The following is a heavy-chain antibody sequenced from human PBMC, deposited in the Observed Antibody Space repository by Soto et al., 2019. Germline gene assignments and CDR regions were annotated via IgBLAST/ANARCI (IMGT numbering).Heavy chain of an antibody. V-gene: IGHV3-30-3*01. J-gene: IGHJ5*02. CDR2: ISHDGRIE. CDR3: ARDGLPDDFRSGGYLFYL. D-gene: IGHD3-3*01. CDR1: GFTFSSFA. Sequence: QVHLVESGGGVVQPGRSLRLSCAASGFTFSSFALHWVRQAPGEGLEWVALISHDGRIENYADSVKGRFIISRDNSKNTLYMEMDSLRLEDTGVYYCARDGLPDDFRSGGYLFYLWGQGTQVTVAS.